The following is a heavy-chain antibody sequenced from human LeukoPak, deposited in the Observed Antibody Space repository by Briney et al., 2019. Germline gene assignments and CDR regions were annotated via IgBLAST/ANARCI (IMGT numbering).Heavy chain of an antibody. CDR2: INHSGST. CDR3: AFGSSGNYFDY. D-gene: IGHD3-22*01. Sequence: SETLSLTCAVYGGSFSGYYWSWIRQPPGKGLEWIGEINHSGSTNYNPSLKSRVTISVDTSKNQFSLKLSSVTAADTAVYYCAFGSSGNYFDYWGQGTLVTVSS. CDR1: GGSFSGYY. J-gene: IGHJ4*02. V-gene: IGHV4-34*01.